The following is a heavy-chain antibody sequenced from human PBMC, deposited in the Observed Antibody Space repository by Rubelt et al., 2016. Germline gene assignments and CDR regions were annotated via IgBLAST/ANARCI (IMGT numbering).Heavy chain of an antibody. Sequence: QVQLQQWGAGLLKPSETLSLTCAVYGGSFSGYYWSWIRQPPGKGMEWIASMYYSGPTYDNPSLKSRVTISVDTSKNQFSLKSTSVTAADTAVYYCARGPSCTGTTTCYSRWFDPWGQGTLVTVSS. CDR3: ARGPSCTGTTTCYSRWFDP. CDR1: GGSFSGYY. J-gene: IGHJ5*01. V-gene: IGHV4-34*01. D-gene: IGHD2-2*02. CDR2: MYYSGPT.